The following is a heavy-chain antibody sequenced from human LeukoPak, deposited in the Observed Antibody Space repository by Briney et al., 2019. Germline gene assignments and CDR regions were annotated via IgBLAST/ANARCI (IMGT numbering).Heavy chain of an antibody. Sequence: PGGSLRLSCAASGFTFSDYYMSWVRQAPGRGLEWVSAISGSGGSTYYADSVNGRFTISRDNSKNTLYLQMNSLRAEDTAVYYCAKGPIAVAGAGYWGQGTLVTVSS. D-gene: IGHD6-19*01. V-gene: IGHV3-23*01. CDR1: GFTFSDYY. CDR2: ISGSGGST. J-gene: IGHJ4*02. CDR3: AKGPIAVAGAGY.